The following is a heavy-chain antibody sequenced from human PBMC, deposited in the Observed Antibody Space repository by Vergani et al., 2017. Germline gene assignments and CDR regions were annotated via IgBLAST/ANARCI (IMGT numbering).Heavy chain of an antibody. J-gene: IGHJ3*02. Sequence: QVQLQQWGAGLLKPSETLSLTCAVYGGSFSGYYWSWIRQPPGKGLEWIGEINHSGSTNYNPSLKSRVTISVDTSKNQFSLKLSSVTAADTAVYYCAREDWNLYCSSTSCLDAFDIWGQGTMVTVSS. CDR3: AREDWNLYCSSTSCLDAFDI. D-gene: IGHD2-2*01. CDR2: INHSGST. CDR1: GGSFSGYY. V-gene: IGHV4-34*01.